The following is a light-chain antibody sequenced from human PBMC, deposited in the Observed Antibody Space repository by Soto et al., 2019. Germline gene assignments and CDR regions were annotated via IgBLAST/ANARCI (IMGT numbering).Light chain of an antibody. Sequence: QSVLTQPPSVSGAPGQRVTISCTGSSSNIGAGYDVHWYQQLPGTAPKLLIYGNSNRPSGVPDRFSGSKSGTSASLAITGLQAEDEADYYCQSYDSSLSGGVFSGGTQLTVL. V-gene: IGLV1-40*01. CDR3: QSYDSSLSGGV. CDR2: GNS. J-gene: IGLJ3*02. CDR1: SSNIGAGYD.